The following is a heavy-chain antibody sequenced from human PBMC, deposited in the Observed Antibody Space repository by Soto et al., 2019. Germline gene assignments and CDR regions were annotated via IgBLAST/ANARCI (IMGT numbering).Heavy chain of an antibody. J-gene: IGHJ6*02. V-gene: IGHV1-18*01. CDR2: INPDNGDT. CDR3: ARDGSSGYYDDYYYGMDV. CDR1: GYTFSTYA. Sequence: QVQLVQSGAEVKKPGASVKVSCKSSGYTFSTYAISWVRQAPGQGLEWMGWINPDNGDTNYAHNFQGRVTMTTNTSTNTVYMELRSLRSDDTAIYLCARDGSSGYYDDYYYGMDVWGQGTTVTVSS. D-gene: IGHD3-22*01.